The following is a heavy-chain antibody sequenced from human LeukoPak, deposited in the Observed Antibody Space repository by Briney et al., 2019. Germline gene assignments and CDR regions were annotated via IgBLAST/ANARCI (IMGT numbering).Heavy chain of an antibody. CDR1: GFTFGDYA. J-gene: IGHJ6*03. CDR3: TRDGGTSGSYSRYYYYYYMDV. V-gene: IGHV3-49*03. CDR2: IRSKAYGGTT. D-gene: IGHD1-26*01. Sequence: GGSLRLSCTASGFTFGDYAMSWFRQAPGKGLEWVGFIRSKAYGGTTEYAASVKGGFTISRDDSKSIAYLQMNSLKTEDTAVYYCTRDGGTSGSYSRYYYYYYMDVWGKGTTVTVSS.